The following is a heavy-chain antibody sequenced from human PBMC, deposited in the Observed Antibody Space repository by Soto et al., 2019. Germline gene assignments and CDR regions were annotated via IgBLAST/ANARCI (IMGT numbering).Heavy chain of an antibody. CDR2: INPSGGST. CDR1: GYTFTSYN. D-gene: IGHD2-15*01. V-gene: IGHV1-46*01. J-gene: IGHJ6*02. Sequence: ASVKVSCKASGYTFTSYNMHWVRQAPGQGLEWMGIINPSGGSTSYAQKFQGRVTMTRDTSTSTVYMELSSLRSEDTAVYYCASQVSGRDHYHYGMDVWGQGTTVTVS. CDR3: ASQVSGRDHYHYGMDV.